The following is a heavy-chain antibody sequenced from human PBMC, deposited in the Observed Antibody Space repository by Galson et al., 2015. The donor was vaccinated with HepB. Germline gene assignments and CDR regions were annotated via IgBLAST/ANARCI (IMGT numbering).Heavy chain of an antibody. CDR3: ARDGSYYDSSGYYGGSHAFDI. CDR1: GFTVSSNY. J-gene: IGHJ3*02. D-gene: IGHD3-22*01. CDR2: IYSGGST. V-gene: IGHV3-53*01. Sequence: SLRLSCAASGFTVSSNYMSWVRQAPGKGLEWVSVIYSGGSTYYADSVKGRFTISRDNSKNTLYLQMNSLRAEDTAVYYCARDGSYYDSSGYYGGSHAFDIWGQGTMVTVSS.